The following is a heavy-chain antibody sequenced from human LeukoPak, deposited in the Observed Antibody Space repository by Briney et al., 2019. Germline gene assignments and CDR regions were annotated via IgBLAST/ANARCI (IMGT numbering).Heavy chain of an antibody. CDR3: ARERRITIFGVAWPRHNWFDP. D-gene: IGHD3-3*01. V-gene: IGHV1-18*01. CDR1: GYTFTSYG. J-gene: IGHJ5*02. Sequence: ASVKVSCKASGYTFTSYGISWVRQAPGQGLEWMGWISAYNGNTNYAQKLQGGVTMTTDTSTSTAYMELRSLGSDDTAVYYCARERRITIFGVAWPRHNWFDPWGQGTLVTVSS. CDR2: ISAYNGNT.